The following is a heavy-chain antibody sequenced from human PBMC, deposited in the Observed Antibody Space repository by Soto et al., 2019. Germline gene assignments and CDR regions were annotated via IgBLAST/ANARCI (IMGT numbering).Heavy chain of an antibody. V-gene: IGHV3-7*01. CDR1: RFIFNTYW. Sequence: PGGSLRLSCAAPRFIFNTYWMTWVRQAPGKGLEWVANIHQDGIEKYYMDSVKGRFTISRDNAKNSVYLQMNSLRADDTAVYYCARDPLSYGDYAQTYWYFDLWGRGTRVTVSS. D-gene: IGHD4-17*01. J-gene: IGHJ2*01. CDR2: IHQDGIEK. CDR3: ARDPLSYGDYAQTYWYFDL.